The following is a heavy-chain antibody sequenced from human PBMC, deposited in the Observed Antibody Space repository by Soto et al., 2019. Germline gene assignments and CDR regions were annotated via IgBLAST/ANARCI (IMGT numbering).Heavy chain of an antibody. Sequence: SESMSPTYIFSGPSISSQYWSWIRQSPGRGLEWIGYMYYSGNANYNPSLRSRITISVDTSKNQFSLNLNSVTAADTAVYYCAREYPVHSAYFDYWGQG. CDR1: GPSISSQY. V-gene: IGHV4-59*11. CDR3: AREYPVHSAYFDY. J-gene: IGHJ4*02. D-gene: IGHD1-26*01. CDR2: MYYSGNA.